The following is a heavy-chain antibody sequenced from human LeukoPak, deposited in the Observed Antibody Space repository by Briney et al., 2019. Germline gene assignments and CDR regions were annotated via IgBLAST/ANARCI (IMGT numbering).Heavy chain of an antibody. J-gene: IGHJ6*02. Sequence: SETLSLTCAVYGGSFSGYYWSWIRQPPGKGLEWIGEINHSGSTNYNPSLKSRVTISVDTSKNQFSLKLSSVTAADTAVYYCARDCSSTSCYMSYYYYGMDVWGQGTTVTVSS. CDR3: ARDCSSTSCYMSYYYYGMDV. CDR1: GGSFSGYY. D-gene: IGHD2-2*02. CDR2: INHSGST. V-gene: IGHV4-34*01.